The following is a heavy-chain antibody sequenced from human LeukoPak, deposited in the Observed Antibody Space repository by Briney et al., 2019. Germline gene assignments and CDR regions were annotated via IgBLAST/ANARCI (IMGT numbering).Heavy chain of an antibody. Sequence: GGSLRLSCAASGFTFDDYAMHWVRQAPGKGLEWVPGISWNSGSIGYADSVKGRFTISRDNAKNSLYLQMNSLRAEDTALYYCAKDLNGDYYYYGMDVWGQGTTVTVSS. D-gene: IGHD4-17*01. CDR2: ISWNSGSI. J-gene: IGHJ6*02. V-gene: IGHV3-9*01. CDR3: AKDLNGDYYYYGMDV. CDR1: GFTFDDYA.